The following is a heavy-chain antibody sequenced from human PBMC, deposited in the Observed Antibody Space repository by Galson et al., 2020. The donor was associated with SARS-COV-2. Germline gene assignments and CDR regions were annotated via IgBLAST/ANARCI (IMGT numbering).Heavy chain of an antibody. J-gene: IGHJ6*03. D-gene: IGHD6-6*01. CDR1: GFAFSGYA. V-gene: IGHV3-23*01. Sequence: GGSLRLSCVASGFAFSGYAMTWVRQAPGKGLEWVSDIAGSGGRTNYAESVKGRFTISRDNSKNTLYLQMNSLGAEDTAKYYCAKDLEAGRALNYYMDVWGKGTTVTVSS. CDR3: AKDLEAGRALNYYMDV. CDR2: IAGSGGRT.